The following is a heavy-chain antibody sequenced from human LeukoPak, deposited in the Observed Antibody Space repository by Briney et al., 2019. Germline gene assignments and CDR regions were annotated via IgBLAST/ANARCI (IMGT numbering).Heavy chain of an antibody. CDR3: ARLDIYYYYMDV. Sequence: GGSLRLSCAASGFTFSSYSMNWVRQAPGKGLEWVSSISSSSSYIYYADSVKGRFTISRDNAKNSLYLQMNSLRAEDTAVYYCARLDIYYYYMDVWGKGTTVTISS. CDR2: ISSSSSYI. V-gene: IGHV3-21*01. J-gene: IGHJ6*03. CDR1: GFTFSSYS. D-gene: IGHD5-12*01.